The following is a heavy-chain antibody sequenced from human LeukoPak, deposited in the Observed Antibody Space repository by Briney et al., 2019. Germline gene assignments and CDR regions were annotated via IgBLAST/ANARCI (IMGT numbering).Heavy chain of an antibody. J-gene: IGHJ4*02. CDR1: GYTFTSYG. D-gene: IGHD6-13*01. V-gene: IGHV1-18*01. CDR2: ISAYNGNT. CDR3: ARDLVFREYSSSESFDY. Sequence: ASVKVSCKASGYTFTSYGISWVRQAPGQGLEWMGWISAYNGNTNYAQKLQGRVTMTTDTSTSTAYMELRSLRSDDTAVYYCARDLVFREYSSSESFDYWGQGTLVTVSS.